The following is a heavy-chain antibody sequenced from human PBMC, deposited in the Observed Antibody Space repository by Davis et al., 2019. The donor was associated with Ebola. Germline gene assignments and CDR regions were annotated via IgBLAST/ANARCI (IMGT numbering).Heavy chain of an antibody. CDR2: IYYSGST. CDR3: ARGDTMVREDGEAYYYYGMDV. Sequence: SETLSLTCTVSGGSISSYYWSWIRQPPGKGLEWIGYIYYSGSTNYNPSLKSRVTISVDTSKNQFSLKLSSVTAADTAVYYCARGDTMVREDGEAYYYYGMDVWGQGTTVTVSS. CDR1: GGSISSYY. D-gene: IGHD3-10*01. J-gene: IGHJ6*02. V-gene: IGHV4-59*01.